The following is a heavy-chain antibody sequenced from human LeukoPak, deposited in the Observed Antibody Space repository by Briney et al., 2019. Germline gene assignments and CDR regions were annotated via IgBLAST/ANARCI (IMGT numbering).Heavy chain of an antibody. J-gene: IGHJ4*02. CDR2: ISGSGGNT. V-gene: IGHV3-23*01. CDR3: AKGSGYYDSSGSTLYYFDY. CDR1: GFTFNTYA. D-gene: IGHD3-22*01. Sequence: GGSLRLSCAASGFTFNTYAMSWVRQAPGKGLEWVSAISGSGGNTYYADSVKGRFTISRDNSKNTLYLQMNSLRAEDTAVYYCAKGSGYYDSSGSTLYYFDYWGQGTLVTVSS.